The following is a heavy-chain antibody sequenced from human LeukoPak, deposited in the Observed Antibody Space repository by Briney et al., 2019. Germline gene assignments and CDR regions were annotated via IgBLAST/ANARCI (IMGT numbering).Heavy chain of an antibody. Sequence: GGSLRLTCAASGFTLSSYAMHWVRQAPGKGLEWVAIISYDGSKKYYADSVKGRFTISRDNSKNTLYMQMNSLRAEDTAVYYCAKVAVLLSFGEFTENNYFDYWGQGTLVTVSS. D-gene: IGHD3-10*01. CDR2: ISYDGSKK. CDR3: AKVAVLLSFGEFTENNYFDY. V-gene: IGHV3-30*04. CDR1: GFTLSSYA. J-gene: IGHJ4*02.